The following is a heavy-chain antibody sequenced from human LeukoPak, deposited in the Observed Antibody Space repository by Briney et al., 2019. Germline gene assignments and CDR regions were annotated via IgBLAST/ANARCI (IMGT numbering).Heavy chain of an antibody. V-gene: IGHV3-49*04. J-gene: IGHJ6*02. CDR1: GFTSGDHA. CDR3: SRGPIQLWVHNAMDV. Sequence: GGSLRLSCTTFGFTSGDHAMSWVRQAPGKGLEWVGFIRSKAYGGTTEYAASVKGRFTISRDDSKSIAYLQMSSLITDDTAVYYCSRGPIQLWVHNAMDVWGQGTTVTVSS. CDR2: IRSKAYGGTT. D-gene: IGHD1-1*01.